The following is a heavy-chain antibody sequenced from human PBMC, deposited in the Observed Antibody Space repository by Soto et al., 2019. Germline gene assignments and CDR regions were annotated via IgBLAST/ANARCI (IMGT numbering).Heavy chain of an antibody. J-gene: IGHJ6*02. D-gene: IGHD3-22*01. Sequence: SETLSLTCTVSGGSISSSSYYWGWIRQPPGKGMEWIGSIYYSGSTYYNPSLKSRVTISVDTSKNHFSLKLSSVTAADTALYYCARRLYYDSSGFEGGGMDVWGQGTTVTVSS. V-gene: IGHV4-39*01. CDR3: ARRLYYDSSGFEGGGMDV. CDR2: IYYSGST. CDR1: GGSISSSSYY.